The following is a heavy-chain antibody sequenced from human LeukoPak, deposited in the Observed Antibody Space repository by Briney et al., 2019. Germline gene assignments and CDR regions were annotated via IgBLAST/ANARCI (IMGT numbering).Heavy chain of an antibody. CDR1: GFTFSSYG. CDR2: IRYDGSNK. Sequence: GGSLRLSCAASGFTFSSYGMHWVRQAPGKGLEWVAFIRYDGSNKYYADSVKGRFTISRDNSKNTLYLQMNSLRAEDTAVYYCARGQSKGCSSTSCYLFVYWGQGTLVTVSS. D-gene: IGHD2-2*01. J-gene: IGHJ4*02. CDR3: ARGQSKGCSSTSCYLFVY. V-gene: IGHV3-30*02.